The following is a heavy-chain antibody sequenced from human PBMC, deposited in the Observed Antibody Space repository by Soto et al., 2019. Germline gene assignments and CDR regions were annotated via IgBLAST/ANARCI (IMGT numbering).Heavy chain of an antibody. D-gene: IGHD5-12*01. CDR2: IYPGDSDT. CDR3: ARHSLATQPGDY. V-gene: IGHV5-51*01. Sequence: PGESLKISCKGFGYSFSTYWIAWVRQRPGKGLDWMGIIYPGDSDTRYSPSFQGQVTISVDNSIDTAYLEWTTLRASDSAMYYCARHSLATQPGDYWGQGTRVTVSS. J-gene: IGHJ4*02. CDR1: GYSFSTYW.